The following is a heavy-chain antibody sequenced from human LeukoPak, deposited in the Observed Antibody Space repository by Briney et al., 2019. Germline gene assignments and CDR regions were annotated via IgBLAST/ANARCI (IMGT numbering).Heavy chain of an antibody. J-gene: IGHJ4*02. Sequence: GGSLRLSCAASGFSVSSNYMSWVRQAPGKGLEWVSVIYSGGSTYYADSVKGRFTISRDNSKNTLYLQMNSLRAEDTAVYYCANLVSYYGSGKTTQDYWGQGTLVTVSS. CDR1: GFSVSSNY. D-gene: IGHD3-10*01. V-gene: IGHV3-53*05. CDR2: IYSGGST. CDR3: ANLVSYYGSGKTTQDY.